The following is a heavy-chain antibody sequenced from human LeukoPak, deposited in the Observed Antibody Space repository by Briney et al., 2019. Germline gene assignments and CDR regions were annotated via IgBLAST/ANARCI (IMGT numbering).Heavy chain of an antibody. D-gene: IGHD6-19*01. CDR2: ISGSGGST. J-gene: IGHJ1*01. Sequence: GGSLRLSCAASGFTFSSYAMSWVRQAPGKGLEWVSAISGSGGSTYYADSVKGRFTISRDNSKNTLYLQMNSLRAEDTAVYYCAKGIDSSGWYVEYFQHWGQGTLVTVSS. V-gene: IGHV3-23*01. CDR3: AKGIDSSGWYVEYFQH. CDR1: GFTFSSYA.